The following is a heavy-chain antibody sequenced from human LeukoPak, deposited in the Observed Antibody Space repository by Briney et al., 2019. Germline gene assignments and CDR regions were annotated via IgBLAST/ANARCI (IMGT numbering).Heavy chain of an antibody. J-gene: IGHJ5*02. D-gene: IGHD5-18*01. Sequence: GRSLRLSCAASGFTFSSYAMHWVRQAPGKGLEWVAVISYDGSNKYYADSVKGRFTISRDNSKNTLYLQMNSLRAEDTAVYYCAKEPWIQPTNWFDPWGQGTLVTVSS. CDR2: ISYDGSNK. CDR1: GFTFSSYA. V-gene: IGHV3-30-3*01. CDR3: AKEPWIQPTNWFDP.